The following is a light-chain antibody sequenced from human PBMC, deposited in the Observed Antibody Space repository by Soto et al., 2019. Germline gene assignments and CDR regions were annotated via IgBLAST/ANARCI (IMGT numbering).Light chain of an antibody. V-gene: IGLV1-44*01. Sequence: QPVLTQPPSASGTPGQTVTISCSGRSSNIGSTSVNWYQQLPGTAPKLLLYTNDQRPSGVPDRFSGSKSGTSASLAISGLQSEDEADYYCAAWDDSLNAPVFGTGTKVTVL. CDR1: SSNIGSTS. CDR2: TND. J-gene: IGLJ1*01. CDR3: AAWDDSLNAPV.